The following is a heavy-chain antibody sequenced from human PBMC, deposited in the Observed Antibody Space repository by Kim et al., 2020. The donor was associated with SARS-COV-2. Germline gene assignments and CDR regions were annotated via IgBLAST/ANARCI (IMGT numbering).Heavy chain of an antibody. CDR2: IVVGSGNT. D-gene: IGHD6-13*01. V-gene: IGHV1-58*01. Sequence: SVKVSCKASGFTFTSSAVQWVRQAHGQRLEWIGWIVVGSGNTNYAQKFQERVTITRDMSTSTAYMELSSLRSEDTAVYYCAAGLSAAGIFYWGQGTLVTVSS. CDR1: GFTFTSSA. CDR3: AAGLSAAGIFY. J-gene: IGHJ4*02.